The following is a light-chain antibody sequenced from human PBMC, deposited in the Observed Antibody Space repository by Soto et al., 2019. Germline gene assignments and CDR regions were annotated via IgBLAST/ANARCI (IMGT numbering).Light chain of an antibody. CDR2: EVR. V-gene: IGLV2-14*01. CDR3: SSYTPTPTQF. Sequence: QSALTQPASVSGSPGQSITISCTGTSSDVGSYNYVSWYQQHPGKAPKLMIYEVRNRPSGVSDRFSGSKSGKTASLTIFGPQAEDGADYYCSSYTPTPTQFFGGGTKLTAL. CDR1: SSDVGSYNY. J-gene: IGLJ2*01.